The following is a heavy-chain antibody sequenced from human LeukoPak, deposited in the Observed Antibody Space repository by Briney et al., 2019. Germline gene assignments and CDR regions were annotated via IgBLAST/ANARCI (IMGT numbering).Heavy chain of an antibody. CDR3: ARPSRYYDILTGSGGAYYFDY. CDR2: IKQDGSEK. J-gene: IGHJ4*02. D-gene: IGHD3-9*01. V-gene: IGHV3-7*01. Sequence: GGSLRLFCAASGFTFSSYWMSWVRQAPGKGLEWVANIKQDGSEKYYVDSVKGRFTISRDNAKNSLYLQMNSLRAEDTAVYYCARPSRYYDILTGSGGAYYFDYWGQGTLVTVSS. CDR1: GFTFSSYW.